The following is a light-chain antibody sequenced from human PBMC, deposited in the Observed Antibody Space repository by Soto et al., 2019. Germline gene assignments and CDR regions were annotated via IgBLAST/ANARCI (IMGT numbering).Light chain of an antibody. CDR1: QSISSN. CDR2: GAS. Sequence: EIVMTQSPGTLSVSPGERATLSCRASQSISSNLGWYQQKPGQAPRLLIYGASTRATGIPARFSGSGSGTEFTLTISSLQSEDFAVYHCQQYNSWPHTFGQGTKV. J-gene: IGKJ1*01. V-gene: IGKV3-15*01. CDR3: QQYNSWPHT.